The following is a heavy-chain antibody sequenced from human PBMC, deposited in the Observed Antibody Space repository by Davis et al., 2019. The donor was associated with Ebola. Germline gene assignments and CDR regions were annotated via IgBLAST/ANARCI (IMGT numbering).Heavy chain of an antibody. Sequence: SVKVSCKASGGTFSNYAISWVRQAPGQGLDWMGGIIPIFGTANYAQRFQGRVTITADESRTTAYMELSSLRSEDTAVYYCARDRYSDGSGYFFEQSHWGQGTLVTVSS. D-gene: IGHD3-22*01. CDR2: IIPIFGTA. J-gene: IGHJ4*02. CDR1: GGTFSNYA. V-gene: IGHV1-69*13. CDR3: ARDRYSDGSGYFFEQSH.